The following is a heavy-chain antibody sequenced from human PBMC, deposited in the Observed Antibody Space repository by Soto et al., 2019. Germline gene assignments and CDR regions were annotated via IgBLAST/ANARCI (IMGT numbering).Heavy chain of an antibody. CDR1: GYTFTGYY. Sequence: ASVKVSCKASGYTFTGYYMHWVRQAPGQGLEWMGWINPNSGGTNYAQKFQGWVTMTRDTSISTAYMELSRLRSDDTAVYYCARDIAAAGTPDFGYWGQGTLVTVSS. CDR2: INPNSGGT. V-gene: IGHV1-2*04. J-gene: IGHJ4*02. D-gene: IGHD6-13*01. CDR3: ARDIAAAGTPDFGY.